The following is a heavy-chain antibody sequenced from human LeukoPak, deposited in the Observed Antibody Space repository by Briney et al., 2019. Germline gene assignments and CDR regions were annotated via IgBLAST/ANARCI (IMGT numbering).Heavy chain of an antibody. J-gene: IGHJ4*02. CDR1: GFTFSRHG. D-gene: IGHD2/OR15-2a*01. V-gene: IGHV3-33*01. Sequence: PGGSLRLSCAASGFTFSRHGMHWVRQAPGKGLEWVAVIWYDGSNKYYTDSVKGRLTISRDNSKNTLYLQMNSLRAEDTAVYYCAREGPRGNSQFDYWGQGTLVTVSS. CDR3: AREGPRGNSQFDY. CDR2: IWYDGSNK.